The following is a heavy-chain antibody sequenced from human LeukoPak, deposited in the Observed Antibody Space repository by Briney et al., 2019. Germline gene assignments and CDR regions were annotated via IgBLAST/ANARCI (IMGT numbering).Heavy chain of an antibody. CDR3: AKGKYYYGSGSYYLYDY. J-gene: IGHJ4*02. Sequence: PGGSLRLSCAASGFTFSSYGMHWVRQAPGKGLEWVAVISYDGSNKYYADSVKGRFTISRDNSKNTLYLQMNSLRAEDTAVYYCAKGKYYYGSGSYYLYDYWGQGTLVTVSS. CDR2: ISYDGSNK. D-gene: IGHD3-10*01. CDR1: GFTFSSYG. V-gene: IGHV3-30*18.